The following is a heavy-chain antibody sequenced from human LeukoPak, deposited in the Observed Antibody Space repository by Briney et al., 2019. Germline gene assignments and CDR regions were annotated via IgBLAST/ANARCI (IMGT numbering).Heavy chain of an antibody. J-gene: IGHJ6*03. CDR2: MSTTGKTI. V-gene: IGHV3-11*04. CDR1: GFTFGDYY. Sequence: PGGSLRLSCAASGFTFGDYYMSWIRQAPGKGLEWVSYMSTTGKTIYYADSVKGRFTISRDNAEKSLSLQMNSLRAEDTGTYYCARGRCGGDCYVTGSVDCYYYMDVWGKGTTVTVSS. D-gene: IGHD2-21*02. CDR3: ARGRCGGDCYVTGSVDCYYYMDV.